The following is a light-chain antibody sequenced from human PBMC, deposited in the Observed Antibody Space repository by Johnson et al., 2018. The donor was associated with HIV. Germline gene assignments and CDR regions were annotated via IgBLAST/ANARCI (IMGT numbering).Light chain of an antibody. Sequence: QSVLTQPPSVSAAPGQKVTISCSGSCSNIGNNYVSWYQQLPGTAPKLLIYENNKRPSGIPDRFSGSKSGTSATLGITGLPTGDEADYYCLAWDTGGVFGTWTKVTVL. CDR3: LAWDTGGV. J-gene: IGLJ1*01. CDR2: ENN. V-gene: IGLV1-51*02. CDR1: CSNIGNNY.